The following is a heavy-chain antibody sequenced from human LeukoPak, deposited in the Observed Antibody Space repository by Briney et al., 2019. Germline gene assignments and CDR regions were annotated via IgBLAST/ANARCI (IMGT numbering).Heavy chain of an antibody. CDR2: IYYSGSN. CDR3: ARDNYDSSGYYLDY. J-gene: IGHJ4*02. V-gene: IGHV4-59*01. Sequence: SETLSLTCTVSGGSISSYYWSWIRQPPGKGLEWIGYIYYSGSNNYNPSLKSRVTISVDTSKNQFSLKLSSVTAADTAVYYCARDNYDSSGYYLDYWGQGTLVTVSS. D-gene: IGHD3-22*01. CDR1: GGSISSYY.